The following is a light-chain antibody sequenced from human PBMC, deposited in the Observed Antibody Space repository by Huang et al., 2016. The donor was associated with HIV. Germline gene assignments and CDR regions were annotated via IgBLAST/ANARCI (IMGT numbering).Light chain of an antibody. J-gene: IGKJ2*01. CDR1: QSVSSN. CDR3: QQYNNWPLYT. Sequence: EIVMTQSPATLSVSPGERATLSCRASQSVSSNLAWYHQKPGQAPRLLIYGAATRATGIPARFSGSVSVTEFTLTISSLQSEDFAVYYCQQYNNWPLYTFGQGTKLEIK. V-gene: IGKV3-15*01. CDR2: GAA.